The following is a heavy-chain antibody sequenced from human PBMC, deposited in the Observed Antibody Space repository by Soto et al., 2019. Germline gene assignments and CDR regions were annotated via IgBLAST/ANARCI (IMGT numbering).Heavy chain of an antibody. CDR3: AKDPCRGSGGSWYSGGYYCYYNCMDV. D-gene: IGHD2-15*01. J-gene: IGHJ6*02. Sequence: QVQLQESGPGLVKPSETLSLTCTVSGGSISSYYWSWIRQPPRKALEWLGYIYYSGSTNYNPSLKGRVTLAVNTSKNQYSLRLSSVTGGDTALCEWAKDPCRGSGGSWYSGGYYCYYNCMDVWGQGTTVTVSS. CDR2: IYYSGST. V-gene: IGHV4-59*01. CDR1: GGSISSYY.